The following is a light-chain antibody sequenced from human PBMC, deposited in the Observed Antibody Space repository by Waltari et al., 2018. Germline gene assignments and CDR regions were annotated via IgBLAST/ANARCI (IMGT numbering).Light chain of an antibody. CDR3: QKYGSLPAT. V-gene: IGKV3-20*01. CDR1: QSVSRY. J-gene: IGKJ1*01. Sequence: EIVLTQSGTLSLSPGERATLSCRASQSVSRYLAWYQQKPGQAPRLLIYDASSRATGIPDRFSGSGSGTDFSLTISRLETEDFGVYYCQKYGSLPATFGQGTKVEIK. CDR2: DAS.